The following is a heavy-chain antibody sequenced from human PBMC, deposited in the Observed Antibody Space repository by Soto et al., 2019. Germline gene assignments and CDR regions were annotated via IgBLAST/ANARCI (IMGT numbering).Heavy chain of an antibody. CDR1: GGSISSYY. CDR3: ARTSDSSGYYYFLFDY. Sequence: SETLSLTCTVSGGSISSYYWSWIRQPPGKGLEWIGYIYYSGSTNYNPSLKSRVTISVDTSKNQFSLKLSSVTAADTAVYYCARTSDSSGYYYFLFDYWGQGTLVTVSS. V-gene: IGHV4-59*01. D-gene: IGHD3-22*01. CDR2: IYYSGST. J-gene: IGHJ4*02.